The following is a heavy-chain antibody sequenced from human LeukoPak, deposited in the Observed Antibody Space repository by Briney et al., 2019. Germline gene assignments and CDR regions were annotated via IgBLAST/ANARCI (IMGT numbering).Heavy chain of an antibody. Sequence: GGSLRLSCAASGFTFSNYAMNWVRQAPGKGPEWVSGISGSGDGTYYADSVKGRFTISRDNSKTSLYLQMNSLRAEDTAVYYCAKDRLYYDFWSGFTTPTFDPWGQGTLVTVSS. CDR1: GFTFSNYA. V-gene: IGHV3-23*01. CDR3: AKDRLYYDFWSGFTTPTFDP. D-gene: IGHD3-3*01. J-gene: IGHJ5*02. CDR2: ISGSGDGT.